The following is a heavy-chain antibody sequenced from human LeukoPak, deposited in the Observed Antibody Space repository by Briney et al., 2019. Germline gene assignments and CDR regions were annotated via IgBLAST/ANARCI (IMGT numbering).Heavy chain of an antibody. Sequence: PGGSLRLSCAASGFTFSNAWMSRVRQAPGKGLEWVGRIKSKTDGGTTDYAAPVKGRFTISRDDSKNTLYLQMNSLKTEDTAVYYCTTASLTAMVLHWFDPWGQGTLVTVSS. CDR3: TTASLTAMVLHWFDP. V-gene: IGHV3-15*01. CDR1: GFTFSNAW. CDR2: IKSKTDGGTT. D-gene: IGHD5-18*01. J-gene: IGHJ5*02.